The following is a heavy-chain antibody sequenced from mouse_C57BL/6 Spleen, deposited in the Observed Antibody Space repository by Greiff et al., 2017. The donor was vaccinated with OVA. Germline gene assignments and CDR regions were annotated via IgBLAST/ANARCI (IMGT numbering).Heavy chain of an antibody. V-gene: IGHV1-80*01. D-gene: IGHD2-3*01. J-gene: IGHJ1*03. CDR2: IYPGDGDT. Sequence: QVQLKQSGAELVKPGASVKLSCKASGYAFSSYWLNWVKQRPGKGLEWIGQIYPGDGDTNYNGKFKGKATLTADKSSSTAYMQLSSLTAEDSAVYFCARDGYYPWYFDVWGTGTTVTVSS. CDR3: ARDGYYPWYFDV. CDR1: GYAFSSYW.